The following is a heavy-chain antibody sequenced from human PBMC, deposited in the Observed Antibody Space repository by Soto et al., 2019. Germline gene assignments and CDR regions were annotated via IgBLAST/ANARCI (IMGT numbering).Heavy chain of an antibody. Sequence: PSETLSLTCTVSGGSISSYYWSWIRQPPGKGLEWIGYIYYSGSTNYNPSLKSRVTISVDTSKNQFSLKLSSVTAADTAVYYCARDQRGVIIDCGHRTLVTVSS. D-gene: IGHD3-10*01. V-gene: IGHV4-59*01. CDR2: IYYSGST. J-gene: IGHJ4*01. CDR3: ARDQRGVIID. CDR1: GGSISSYY.